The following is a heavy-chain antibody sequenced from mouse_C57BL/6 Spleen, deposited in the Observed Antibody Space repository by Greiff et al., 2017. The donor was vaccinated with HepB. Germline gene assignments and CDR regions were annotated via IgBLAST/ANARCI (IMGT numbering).Heavy chain of an antibody. CDR2: IYPRSGNT. D-gene: IGHD2-5*01. CDR3: APYYSNYGYYAMDY. V-gene: IGHV1-81*01. CDR1: GYTFTSYG. Sequence: VQLQQSGAELARPGASVKLSCKASGYTFTSYGLSWVKQRTGQGLEWIGEIYPRSGNTYYNEKFEGKATLTADKSSSTAYMELRSLTSEDSAVYFCAPYYSNYGYYAMDYWGQGTSVTVSS. J-gene: IGHJ4*01.